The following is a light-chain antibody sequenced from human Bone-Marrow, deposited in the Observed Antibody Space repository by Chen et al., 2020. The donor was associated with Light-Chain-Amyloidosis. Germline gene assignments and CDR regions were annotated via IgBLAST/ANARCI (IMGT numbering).Light chain of an antibody. CDR3: QQSHSRPLT. J-gene: IGKJ4*01. Sequence: DILMTQSPSSLSASVGDRVTITCLASQDIRGFLNWYRQKPGQAPNRLIHAPSTLQSGVPSRFSGRASGTDFTLTISSLQPEYFATYYCQQSHSRPLTFGGGSKVENK. CDR1: QDIRGF. V-gene: IGKV1-39*01. CDR2: APS.